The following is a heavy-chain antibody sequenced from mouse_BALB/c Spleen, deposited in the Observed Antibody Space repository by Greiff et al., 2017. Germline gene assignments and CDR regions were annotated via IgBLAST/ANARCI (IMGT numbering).Heavy chain of an antibody. V-gene: IGHV14-3*02. CDR1: GFNIKDTY. CDR3: AHYGFAY. CDR2: IDPANGNT. D-gene: IGHD1-1*01. Sequence: VHVKQSGAELVKPGASVKLSCTASGFNIKDTYMHWVKQRPEQGLEWIGRIDPANGNTKYDPKFQGKATITADTSSNTAYLQLSSLTSEDTAVYYCAHYGFAYWGQGTLVTVSA. J-gene: IGHJ3*01.